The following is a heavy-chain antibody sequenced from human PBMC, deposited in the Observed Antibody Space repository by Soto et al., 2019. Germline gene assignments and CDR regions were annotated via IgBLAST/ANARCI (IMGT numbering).Heavy chain of an antibody. J-gene: IGHJ4*02. D-gene: IGHD3-22*01. CDR3: ARNYYNRKVYGY. CDR1: GGSINSGGYY. V-gene: IGHV4-31*03. Sequence: PSETLSLTCSVSGGSINSGGYYWSWIRQHPGKGLEGIRYINYSWRTNYNPSLKSRITISRETSKKQFSLKLSSVTAADTAVYYCARNYYNRKVYGYWGQGTLVTVSS. CDR2: INYSWRT.